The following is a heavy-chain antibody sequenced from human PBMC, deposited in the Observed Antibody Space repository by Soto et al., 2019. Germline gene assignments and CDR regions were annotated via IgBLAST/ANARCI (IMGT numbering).Heavy chain of an antibody. CDR3: ARFNIVLDRTFDY. J-gene: IGHJ4*02. D-gene: IGHD2-15*01. Sequence: EVKLVESGGGLVQPGGSLRLSCAASGFTFNTNEMSWVRQAPGKGLAWVSYISSGGSAIYYADSVKGRFPISRDNAKNSLYLQMNSLRAEDTAVYYCARFNIVLDRTFDYWGQGTMVTVSS. CDR1: GFTFNTNE. CDR2: ISSGGSAI. V-gene: IGHV3-48*03.